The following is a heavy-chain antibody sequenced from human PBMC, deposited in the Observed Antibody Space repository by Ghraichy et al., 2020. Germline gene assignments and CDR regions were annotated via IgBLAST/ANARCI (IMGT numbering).Heavy chain of an antibody. D-gene: IGHD6-13*01. CDR3: AAFPGIAQRYFDL. CDR1: GFTFSSYG. Sequence: GESLNISCAASGFTFSSYGMHWVRQAPGKGLEWVAFIRYDGSNKYYADSVKGRFTISRDNSKNTLYLQMNSLRAEDTAVYYCAAFPGIAQRYFDLWGRGTLVTVSS. J-gene: IGHJ2*01. CDR2: IRYDGSNK. V-gene: IGHV3-30*02.